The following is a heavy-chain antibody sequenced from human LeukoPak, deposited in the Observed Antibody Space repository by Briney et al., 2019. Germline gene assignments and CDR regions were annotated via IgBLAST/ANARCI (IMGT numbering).Heavy chain of an antibody. V-gene: IGHV4-59*08. Sequence: PLETLSLTCTVSGGSISSYYWSWIRQPPGKGLEWIGYIYYSGSTNSNLSLKSRATISLDTSKNQFSLKLSSVTAADTAVYYCARQSCSSTSCYVTFGMDVWGQGTTV. CDR1: GGSISSYY. CDR3: ARQSCSSTSCYVTFGMDV. D-gene: IGHD2-2*01. J-gene: IGHJ6*02. CDR2: IYYSGST.